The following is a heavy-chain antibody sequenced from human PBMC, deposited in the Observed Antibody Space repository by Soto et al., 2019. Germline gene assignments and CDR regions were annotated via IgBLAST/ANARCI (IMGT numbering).Heavy chain of an antibody. D-gene: IGHD3-22*01. V-gene: IGHV4-34*01. CDR2: IKHSGSS. Sequence: SETLSLTCAMYAGSFSHYYWNWIRQSPGKGLEWIGKIKHSGSSNYNPSLGSRVSISVDMSKNQFSLKLSSVTAADTAVYYCARSLHYDDSSGYPNWFDPWGQGTLVTVSS. CDR1: AGSFSHYY. J-gene: IGHJ5*02. CDR3: ARSLHYDDSSGYPNWFDP.